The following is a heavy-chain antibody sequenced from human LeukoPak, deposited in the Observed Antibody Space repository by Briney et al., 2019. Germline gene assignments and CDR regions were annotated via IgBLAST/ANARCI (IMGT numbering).Heavy chain of an antibody. Sequence: PGGSLRLSCAASGFTFNNYAMSWVRQAPGKGLEWVSAISGSGGSTYYADSVKGRFTISRDNSKNTLYLQMNSLRAEDTAVYYCAKDQKFEGYCGSGSCYSNPWGQGTLVTVSS. J-gene: IGHJ5*02. CDR2: ISGSGGST. D-gene: IGHD2-15*01. V-gene: IGHV3-23*01. CDR3: AKDQKFEGYCGSGSCYSNP. CDR1: GFTFNNYA.